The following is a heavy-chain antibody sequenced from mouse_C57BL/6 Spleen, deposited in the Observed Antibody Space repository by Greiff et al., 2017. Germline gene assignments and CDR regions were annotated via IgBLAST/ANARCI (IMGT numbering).Heavy chain of an antibody. V-gene: IGHV5-4*01. J-gene: IGHJ2*01. D-gene: IGHD1-1*01. CDR3: AREDGSSYPYYFDY. CDR1: GFTFSSYA. CDR2: ISDGGSYT. Sequence: EVKLVESGGGLVKPGGSLKLSCAASGFTFSSYAMSWVRQTPEKRLEWVATISDGGSYTYYPDNVKGRFTISRDNAKNNLYLQMSHLKSEDTAMYYCAREDGSSYPYYFDYWGQGTTLTVSS.